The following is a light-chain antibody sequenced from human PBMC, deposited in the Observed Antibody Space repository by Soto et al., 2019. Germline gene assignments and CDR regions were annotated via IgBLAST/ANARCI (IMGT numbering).Light chain of an antibody. J-gene: IGLJ1*01. CDR2: DVS. Sequence: QSVLTQPASVSGSPGQSIAISCTGTSSDVGRCNCVSWYQQHPGKAPKLMIYDVSNRPSGVSNRFSGSKSGNTASLIISGLQAEDEAEYYCSSYTATSTLVFGTGT. CDR1: SSDVGRCNC. CDR3: SSYTATSTLV. V-gene: IGLV2-14*01.